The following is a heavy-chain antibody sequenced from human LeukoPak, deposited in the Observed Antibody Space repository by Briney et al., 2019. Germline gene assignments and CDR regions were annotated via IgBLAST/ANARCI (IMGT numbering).Heavy chain of an antibody. CDR1: GGSFSGYY. D-gene: IGHD2-15*01. CDR3: ASVVAATVGYFDY. V-gene: IGHV4-34*01. J-gene: IGHJ4*02. CDR2: INHSGST. Sequence: SETLSLTCAVYGGSFSGYYWSWIRQPPGNGLEWIGEINHSGSTNYSPSLKSRVTISVDTSKNQFSLKLSSVTAADTAMYYCASVVAATVGYFDYWGQGTLVTVSS.